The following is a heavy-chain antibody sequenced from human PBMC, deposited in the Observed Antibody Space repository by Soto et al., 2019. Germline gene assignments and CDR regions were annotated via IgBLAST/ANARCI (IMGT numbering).Heavy chain of an antibody. CDR1: GFTFSSYG. V-gene: IGHV3-30*18. CDR3: AKGEVVAATPIDY. D-gene: IGHD2-15*01. J-gene: IGHJ4*02. Sequence: QVQLVESGGGVVQPGRSLRLSCAASGFTFSSYGMHWVRQAPDKGLEWVAVISYDGSNKYYADSVKGRFTISRDNSKNTLYLQMNSLRAEDTAVYYCAKGEVVAATPIDYWGQGTLVTVSS. CDR2: ISYDGSNK.